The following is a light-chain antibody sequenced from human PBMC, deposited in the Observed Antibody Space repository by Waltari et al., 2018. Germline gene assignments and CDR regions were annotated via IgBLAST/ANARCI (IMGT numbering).Light chain of an antibody. CDR1: SRDVGAYNL. CDR3: SSYTQSRTRV. V-gene: IGLV2-23*02. CDR2: GVT. Sequence: QSALTQSASVSGSPGQSITIPCTGTSRDVGAYNLVSWYQQLPGRAPKLILSGVTKRPSGISDRFSGSKSGNTASLTISGLQSEDEADYYCSSYTQSRTRVFGGGTKLTVL. J-gene: IGLJ3*02.